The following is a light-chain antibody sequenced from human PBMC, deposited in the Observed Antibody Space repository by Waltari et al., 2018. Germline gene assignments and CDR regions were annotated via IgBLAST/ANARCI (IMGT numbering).Light chain of an antibody. CDR3: QETYTTLFT. V-gene: IGKV1-39*01. CDR1: QGIRNY. CDR2: AAS. Sequence: DIQMTPSPPSLPASVGVSANITCQASQGIRNYLNYYQQRPGKAPKLLISAASSLQSGVPSRFSGSGSGTDFALTISSLQPEDFASYHCQETYTTLFTFGPGTKVEIK. J-gene: IGKJ3*01.